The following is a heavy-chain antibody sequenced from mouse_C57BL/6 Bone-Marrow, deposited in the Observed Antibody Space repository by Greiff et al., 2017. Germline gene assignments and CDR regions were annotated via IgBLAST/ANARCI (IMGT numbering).Heavy chain of an antibody. J-gene: IGHJ4*01. CDR2: IDPENGDT. CDR1: GFNIKDDY. Sequence: VQLQQSGAELVRPGASVKLSCTASGFNIKDDYMHWVKQRPEQGLEWIGWIDPENGDTAYASKFQGKATITADTSSNTAYLQLSSLTSEDTAVYYCTTLAIYYGNYHYAMDYWGQGTSVTVSS. D-gene: IGHD2-1*01. V-gene: IGHV14-4*01. CDR3: TTLAIYYGNYHYAMDY.